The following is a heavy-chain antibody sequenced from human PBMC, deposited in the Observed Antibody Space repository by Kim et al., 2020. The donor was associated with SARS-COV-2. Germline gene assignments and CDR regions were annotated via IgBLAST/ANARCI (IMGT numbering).Heavy chain of an antibody. CDR3: ARRCLDKSIAARGACGMDV. J-gene: IGHJ6*02. D-gene: IGHD6-6*01. CDR2: IYPGDSDT. CDR1: GYSFTSYW. V-gene: IGHV5-51*01. Sequence: GESLKISCKGSGYSFTSYWIGWVRQMPGKDLEWMGIIYPGDSDTRYSPSFQGQVTISADKSISTAYLQWSSLKASDTAMYYCARRCLDKSIAARGACGMDVWGQGTTVTVSS.